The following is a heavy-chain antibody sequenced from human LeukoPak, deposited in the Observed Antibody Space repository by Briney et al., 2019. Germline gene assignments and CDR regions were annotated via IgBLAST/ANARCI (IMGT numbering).Heavy chain of an antibody. CDR3: ARSLGKISGYDRYYFDY. J-gene: IGHJ4*02. Sequence: SETLSLTCTVSGGSISSYYWSWIRQPPGKGLEWIGYIYYSGSTNYNPSLKSRVTISVDTSKNQFSLELSSVTAADTAVYYCARSLGKISGYDRYYFDYWGQGTLVTVSS. V-gene: IGHV4-59*01. D-gene: IGHD5-12*01. CDR2: IYYSGST. CDR1: GGSISSYY.